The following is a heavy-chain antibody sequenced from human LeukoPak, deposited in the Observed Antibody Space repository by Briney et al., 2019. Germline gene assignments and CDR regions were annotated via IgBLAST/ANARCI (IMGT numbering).Heavy chain of an antibody. J-gene: IGHJ6*03. CDR3: ARDLRGTSAMDV. CDR2: IYPSGTT. Sequence: SSETLSLTCTVSGDSLSSHYWNWIRQPPGKGLEWIAYIYPSGTTNYNPSLRSRVTISVDTSKNQFSLKVTSVTAADTAVYYCARDLRGTSAMDVWGKGTTVTVSS. V-gene: IGHV4-59*11. CDR1: GDSLSSHY. D-gene: IGHD2-2*01.